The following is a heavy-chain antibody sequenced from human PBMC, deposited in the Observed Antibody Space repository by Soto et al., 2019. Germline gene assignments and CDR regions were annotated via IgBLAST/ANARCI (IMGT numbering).Heavy chain of an antibody. V-gene: IGHV1-2*04. CDR3: ARDLDSSGFSPDWFDP. CDR1: GYTFTDFY. J-gene: IGHJ5*02. Sequence: ASVKVSCKTSGYTFTDFYMHWVRQAPGQGLEWMGWINPNSGGTKYAQNFQGWVTMSVDTSKQQFSLKLTSVTAADTAVYYCARDLDSSGFSPDWFDPWGQGTLVT. CDR2: INPNSGGT. D-gene: IGHD3-22*01.